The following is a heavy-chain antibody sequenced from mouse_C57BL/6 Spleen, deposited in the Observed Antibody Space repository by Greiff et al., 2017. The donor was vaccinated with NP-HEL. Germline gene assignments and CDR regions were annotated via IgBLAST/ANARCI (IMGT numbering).Heavy chain of an antibody. CDR2: IHPYNGGT. Sequence: VQLQQSGPVLVKPGASVKMSCKASGYTFTDYYMNWVKQSHGKSLEWIGVIHPYNGGTSYNQKFKGKATLTVDKSSSTAYMELNSLTSEDSAVYYCARFDYDDYYAMDYWGQGTSVTVSS. J-gene: IGHJ4*01. V-gene: IGHV1-19*01. D-gene: IGHD2-4*01. CDR3: ARFDYDDYYAMDY. CDR1: GYTFTDYY.